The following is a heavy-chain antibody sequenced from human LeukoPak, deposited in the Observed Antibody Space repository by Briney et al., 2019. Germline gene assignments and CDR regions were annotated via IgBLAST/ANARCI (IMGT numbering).Heavy chain of an antibody. J-gene: IGHJ4*02. CDR1: GFTFSSYW. V-gene: IGHV3-7*01. CDR2: IKQDGSEK. D-gene: IGHD1-26*01. CDR3: ARTRRTGATQYYFDY. Sequence: GGSLRLSCAASGFTFSSYWMSWVRQAPGKGLEWVANIKQDGSEKYYVDSVKGRFTNSRDNAKNSLYLQMNSLRAEDTAVYYCARTRRTGATQYYFDYWGQGTLVTVSS.